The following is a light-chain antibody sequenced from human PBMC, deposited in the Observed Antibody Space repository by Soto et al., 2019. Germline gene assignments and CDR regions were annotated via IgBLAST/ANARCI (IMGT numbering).Light chain of an antibody. Sequence: SYELTQPPSVSVAPGQTAKIACGGHNIGSYSVHWYQQKPGQAPVLVVYDDDDRPSGIPDRFSGSKSGTSGTLDITGLQTGDEADYYCATWDGSLPGEVFGGGTKVTVL. V-gene: IGLV3-21*02. CDR1: NIGSYS. CDR3: ATWDGSLPGEV. CDR2: DDD. J-gene: IGLJ2*01.